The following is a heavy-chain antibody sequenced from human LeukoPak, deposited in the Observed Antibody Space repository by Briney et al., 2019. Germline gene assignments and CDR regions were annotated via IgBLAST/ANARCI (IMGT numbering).Heavy chain of an antibody. CDR2: MNPNSGNT. CDR1: GYTFTSYD. Sequence: GASVKVSCKASGYTFTSYDINWVRQATGQGLEWMGWMNPNSGNTGYAQKFQGRVTITRNTSISTAYMELSSLRSEDTAVYYRARGIRAAAGPGYYYYYMDVWGKGTTVTVSS. CDR3: ARGIRAAAGPGYYYYYMDV. J-gene: IGHJ6*03. D-gene: IGHD6-13*01. V-gene: IGHV1-8*03.